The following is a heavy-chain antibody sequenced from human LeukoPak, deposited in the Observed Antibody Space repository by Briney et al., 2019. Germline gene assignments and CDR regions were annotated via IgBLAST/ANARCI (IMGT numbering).Heavy chain of an antibody. D-gene: IGHD1-20*01. CDR1: GYTFTSYG. CDR3: ARDSLITGTTTPDDAFDI. CDR2: ISAYNGNT. V-gene: IGHV1-18*01. Sequence: ASVKVSCKASGYTFTSYGISWVRQAPGQGLEWMGWISAYNGNTNYAQKLQGRVTMTTDTSTSTAYMELRSLRSDDTAVCYCARDSLITGTTTPDDAFDIWGQGTMVTVSS. J-gene: IGHJ3*02.